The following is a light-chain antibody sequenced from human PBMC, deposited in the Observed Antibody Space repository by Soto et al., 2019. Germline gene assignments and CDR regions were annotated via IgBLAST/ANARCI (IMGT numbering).Light chain of an antibody. Sequence: TPGEPASISCRSSQSLLHSNGYNYLDWYLQKPGQSPQLLIYLGSNRSSGVPDRFSGSGSGTDFTLKISRVEAEDVGVYYCMQALQTPITFGQGTRLEI. V-gene: IGKV2-28*01. CDR2: LGS. J-gene: IGKJ5*01. CDR3: MQALQTPIT. CDR1: QSLLHSNGYNY.